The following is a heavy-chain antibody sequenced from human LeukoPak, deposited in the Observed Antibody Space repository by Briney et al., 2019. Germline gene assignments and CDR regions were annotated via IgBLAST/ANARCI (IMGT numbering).Heavy chain of an antibody. Sequence: SETLSLTCTVSGGSISSGDYYWSWIRQPPGKGLEWIGYIYYSGSTYYNPSLKSRVTISVDTSKNQFSLKLSSVTAADTAVYYCAREALEYSTYYYYYYYMDVWSKGTTVTVSS. V-gene: IGHV4-30-4*08. CDR1: GGSISSGDYY. J-gene: IGHJ6*03. D-gene: IGHD6-6*01. CDR2: IYYSGST. CDR3: AREALEYSTYYYYYYYMDV.